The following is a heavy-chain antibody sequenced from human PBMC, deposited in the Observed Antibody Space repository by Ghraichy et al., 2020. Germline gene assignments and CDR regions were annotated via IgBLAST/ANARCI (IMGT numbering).Heavy chain of an antibody. J-gene: IGHJ6*02. D-gene: IGHD3-16*02. V-gene: IGHV3-48*02. Sequence: GGSLRLSCAASGFTFSSYSMNWVRQAPGKGLEWVSYISSSSSTIYYADSVKGRFTISRDNAKTSLYLQMNSLRDEDTAVYYCARDGMIMFGGLIDGSYYYGMDVWGQGTTVTVSS. CDR1: GFTFSSYS. CDR3: ARDGMIMFGGLIDGSYYYGMDV. CDR2: ISSSSSTI.